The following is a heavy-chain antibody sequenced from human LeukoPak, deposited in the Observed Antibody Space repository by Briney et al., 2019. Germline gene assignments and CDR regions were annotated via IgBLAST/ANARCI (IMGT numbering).Heavy chain of an antibody. CDR1: GYTFTSYA. CDR2: INAGNGNT. CDR3: ARGSRYSSSSPYYYYYYMDV. V-gene: IGHV1-3*03. J-gene: IGHJ6*03. Sequence: GASVKVSCKASGYTFTSYAMHWVRQAPGQRLEWMGWINAGNGNTKYSQEFQGRVTITRDTSASTAYMELSSLRSEDMAVYYCARGSRYSSSSPYYYYYYMDVWGKGTTVTVSS. D-gene: IGHD6-6*01.